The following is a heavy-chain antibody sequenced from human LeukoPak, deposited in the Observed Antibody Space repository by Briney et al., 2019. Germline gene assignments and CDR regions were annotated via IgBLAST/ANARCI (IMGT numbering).Heavy chain of an antibody. V-gene: IGHV1-2*02. D-gene: IGHD1-1*01. J-gene: IGHJ4*02. CDR3: ASGPTLGTTPPYFDY. CDR2: INPSNGGT. CDR1: GYTFIGYY. Sequence: GASVKVSCKESGYTFIGYYIHWLRQAPGQGLEWMGWINPSNGGTNYAQRFQGRVAMTRDTSISTAYMEMSRLTFGDTAVYYCASGPTLGTTPPYFDYWGQGTLVTVSS.